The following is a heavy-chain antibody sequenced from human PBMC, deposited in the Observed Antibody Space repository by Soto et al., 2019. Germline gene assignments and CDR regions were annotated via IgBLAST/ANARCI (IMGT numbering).Heavy chain of an antibody. V-gene: IGHV3-30*18. CDR3: AKGRGAPCYPIDY. J-gene: IGHJ4*02. CDR2: ISYDGSKR. Sequence: QVPLGESGGGVVQPGKSLICSCVGSGFTFCNYDSYWVRQAPGKGLEWVAFISYDGSKRYHADSVKGQFTISRDNARNTLYVRMDRLQPEDTAVYYCAKGRGAPCYPIDYWGQGTLGTFSS. D-gene: IGHD3-16*02. CDR1: GFTFCNYD.